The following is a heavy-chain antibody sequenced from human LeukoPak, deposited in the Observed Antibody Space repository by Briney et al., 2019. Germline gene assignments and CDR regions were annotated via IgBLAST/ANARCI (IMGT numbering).Heavy chain of an antibody. Sequence: PGGSLRLSCAASGFTFSSYGMHWVRQAPGKGLEWVAFIRYDGSNKYYADSVKGRLTISRDNSKTTLYLQMNSLRADDTAVYYCATYGSGSYYRKAFDYWGQGTLVTVSS. CDR3: ATYGSGSYYRKAFDY. D-gene: IGHD3-10*01. J-gene: IGHJ4*02. CDR2: IRYDGSNK. V-gene: IGHV3-30*02. CDR1: GFTFSSYG.